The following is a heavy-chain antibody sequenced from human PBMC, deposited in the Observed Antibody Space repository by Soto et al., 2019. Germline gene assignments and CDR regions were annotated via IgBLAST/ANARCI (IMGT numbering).Heavy chain of an antibody. Sequence: SETLSLTCSVSGDSISTVDYFCSRIRQPPGQALEYIGYIYKSATTYYNPSFESRVAISLDTSKSQFSLNVTSVTAADTAVYFCARGRYCLTGRCFPNWFDSWGQGTLVTVSS. CDR2: IYKSATT. D-gene: IGHD2-15*01. CDR1: GDSISTVDYF. CDR3: ARGRYCLTGRCFPNWFDS. J-gene: IGHJ5*01. V-gene: IGHV4-30-4*01.